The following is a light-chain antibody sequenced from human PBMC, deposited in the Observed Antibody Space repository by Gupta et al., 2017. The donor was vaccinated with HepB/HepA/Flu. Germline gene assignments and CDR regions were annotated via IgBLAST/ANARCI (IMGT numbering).Light chain of an antibody. CDR1: SSNIGSNT. CDR3: AAWDDSLNGVV. Sequence: QAVLTQPPSASRTPGQWVTLSCYGSSSNIGSNTVIWYQQLPGTAPKLLINSNNQRPSGVPDRFSGSKFGTSTSLAISGLQSEDEADYYCAAWDDSLNGVVFGGGTKLTVL. J-gene: IGLJ2*01. V-gene: IGLV1-44*01. CDR2: SNN.